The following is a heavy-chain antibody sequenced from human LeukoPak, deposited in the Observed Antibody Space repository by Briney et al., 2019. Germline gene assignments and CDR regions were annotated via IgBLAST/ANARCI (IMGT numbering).Heavy chain of an antibody. V-gene: IGHV6-1*01. Sequence: SQTLSLTCAISGDSVSSNSAAWNWIRQSPSRGLEWLGRTYYRSKWYNDYAVSVKSRITINPVTSKNQFSLQLNSVTPEDTAVYYCARDYRWLVSSAFDIWGQGTMVTVSS. D-gene: IGHD6-19*01. CDR2: TYYRSKWYN. J-gene: IGHJ3*02. CDR1: GDSVSSNSAA. CDR3: ARDYRWLVSSAFDI.